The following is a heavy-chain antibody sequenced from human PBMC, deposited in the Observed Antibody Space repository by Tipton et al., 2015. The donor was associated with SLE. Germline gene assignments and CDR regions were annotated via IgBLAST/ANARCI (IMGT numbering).Heavy chain of an antibody. V-gene: IGHV5-51*03. CDR2: ILPGSSDI. J-gene: IGHJ3*02. Sequence: VQLVQSGAEVKKPGESLQISCKASGYTFTHYWIGWVRQVPGKGLEWMGVILPGSSDIRHSPSFEGQVTISADKSNNIAYLQWRSLKASDSAIYYCARRGGGYSDWAFDIWCQGTVVTGSS. CDR3: ARRGGGYSDWAFDI. D-gene: IGHD2-21*01. CDR1: GYTFTHYW.